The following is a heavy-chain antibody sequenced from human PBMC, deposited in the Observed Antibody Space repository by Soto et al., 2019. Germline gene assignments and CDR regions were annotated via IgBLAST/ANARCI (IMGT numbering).Heavy chain of an antibody. D-gene: IGHD3-3*01. CDR3: ARGVYGPIFGLVSLYY. CDR2: VNHSGST. V-gene: IGHV4-34*01. J-gene: IGHJ4*02. Sequence: PSGTLSLTCAVYGGSFSGYYWSWVRKPPGKGLEWIGEVNHSGSTNYIPSLKSRVTISVDTSKNQFSLKLSSVTAADTAVYYCARGVYGPIFGLVSLYYWGQVTLVTFSS. CDR1: GGSFSGYY.